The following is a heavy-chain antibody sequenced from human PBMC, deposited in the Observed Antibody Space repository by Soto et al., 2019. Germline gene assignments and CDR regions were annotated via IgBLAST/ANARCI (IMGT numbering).Heavy chain of an antibody. J-gene: IGHJ4*02. CDR1: GGSFSGYY. Sequence: PSETLSLTCAVYGGSFSGYYWDWIRPPPGKGLEWIGEINPDGAPSSTPSPRGRVTISIDTSKNQFSLKVRSLTAADSVVFYCGRSQRSGPCYDYWGPGALGTVCS. CDR2: INPDGAP. D-gene: IGHD2-21*01. V-gene: IGHV4-34*01. CDR3: GRSQRSGPCYDY.